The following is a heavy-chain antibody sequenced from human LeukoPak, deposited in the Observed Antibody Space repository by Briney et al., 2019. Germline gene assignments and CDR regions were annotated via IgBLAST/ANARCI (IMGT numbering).Heavy chain of an antibody. D-gene: IGHD3-3*01. V-gene: IGHV3-23*01. CDR3: AKLQAFRSGPYSSGY. J-gene: IGHJ4*02. Sequence: GGSLRLSCAASGFTFSSYAMSWVRQAPGKGLEWVSAISGSGGSTYYADSVKGRFTISRDNSKNTLYLQMNSLRAEDTAVYYCAKLQAFRSGPYSSGYWGQGTLVTVSS. CDR2: ISGSGGST. CDR1: GFTFSSYA.